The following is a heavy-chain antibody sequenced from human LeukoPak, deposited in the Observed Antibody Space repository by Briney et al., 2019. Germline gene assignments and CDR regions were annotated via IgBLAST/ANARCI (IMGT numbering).Heavy chain of an antibody. V-gene: IGHV4-39*01. CDR2: IYYSGTT. CDR1: GGSISSRSHY. J-gene: IGHJ4*02. Sequence: SETLSLTCSVSGGSISSRSHYWGWNRQSPGKGLEWIGTIYYSGTTFYNPSLQSRVSISVDTSRDQFSLRLNSVTAADTAVYYCARRNDYDFWSGNQYYFDYWGQGTLVTVSS. D-gene: IGHD3-3*01. CDR3: ARRNDYDFWSGNQYYFDY.